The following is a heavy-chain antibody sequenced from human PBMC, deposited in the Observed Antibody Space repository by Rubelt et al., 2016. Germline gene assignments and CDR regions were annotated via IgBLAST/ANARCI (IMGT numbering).Heavy chain of an antibody. D-gene: IGHD3-3*01. CDR1: GFTFSSYA. J-gene: IGHJ5*02. Sequence: EVQLLESGGGLVQPGGSLRLSCAASGFTFSSYAMSWVRQAPGKGLEWVSAISGSGGSTYYADSVKGRFTISRDNSTNTLDLQMNSLRAEDTAVYYCAKDRRYDFWSGHNWFDPWGQGTLVTVSS. CDR2: ISGSGGST. V-gene: IGHV3-23*01. CDR3: AKDRRYDFWSGHNWFDP.